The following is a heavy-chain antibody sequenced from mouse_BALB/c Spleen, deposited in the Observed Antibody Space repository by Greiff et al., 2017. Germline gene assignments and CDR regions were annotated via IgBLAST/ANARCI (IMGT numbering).Heavy chain of an antibody. V-gene: IGHV5-6-4*01. CDR2: ISSGGSYT. J-gene: IGHJ3*01. CDR3: TRDPAMITTAWFAY. CDR1: GFTFSSYT. Sequence: LESGGGLVKPGGSLKLSCAASGFTFSSYTMSWVRQTPEKRLEWVATISSGGSYTYYPDSVKGRFTISRDNAKNTLYLQMSSLKSEDTAMYYCTRDPAMITTAWFAYWGQGTLVTVSA. D-gene: IGHD2-4*01.